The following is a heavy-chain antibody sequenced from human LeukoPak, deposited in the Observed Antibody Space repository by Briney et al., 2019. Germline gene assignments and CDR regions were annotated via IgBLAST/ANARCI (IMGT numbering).Heavy chain of an antibody. CDR3: ARGREYYYDSSGYYFNWFDP. J-gene: IGHJ5*02. Sequence: GGSLRLSCAASGFTFSSYSMNWVRQAPGEGLEWGSSISSSSSYIYYAESVKGRFTISRDNAKNSLYLQMNSLRAEDTAVYYCARGREYYYDSSGYYFNWFDPWGQGTLVTVSS. V-gene: IGHV3-21*01. D-gene: IGHD3-22*01. CDR2: ISSSSSYI. CDR1: GFTFSSYS.